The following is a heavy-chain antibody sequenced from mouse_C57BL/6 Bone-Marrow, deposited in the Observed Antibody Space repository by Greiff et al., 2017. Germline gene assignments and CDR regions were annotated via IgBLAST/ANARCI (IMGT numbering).Heavy chain of an antibody. D-gene: IGHD4-1*01. J-gene: IGHJ4*01. V-gene: IGHV1-78*01. Sequence: QVQLKESDAELVKPGASVKLSCKVSGYTFTDHTIHWMKQRPEQGLEWIGYIYPRDGSTKYNEKFKGKSTLTADKSSSTAYMQLNSLTSEDSAVYFCARGSGVPLYAMDYWGQGTSVTVSS. CDR1: GYTFTDHT. CDR3: ARGSGVPLYAMDY. CDR2: IYPRDGST.